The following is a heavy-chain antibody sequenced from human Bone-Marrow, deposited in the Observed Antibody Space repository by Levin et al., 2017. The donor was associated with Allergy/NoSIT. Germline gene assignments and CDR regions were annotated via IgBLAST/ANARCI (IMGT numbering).Heavy chain of an antibody. CDR3: AKAGRGAARTFDS. CDR1: GFTFSNYA. D-gene: IGHD6-6*01. V-gene: IGHV3-23*01. CDR2: ISGSDTDDGT. Sequence: PGGSLRLSCAASGFTFSNYAMSWVRQAPGKRLEWVSAISGSDTDDGTNYADSVKGRFTISRDNSKNTLYLHMNSLRAEDTAVYYCAKAGRGAARTFDSWGQGTLVTVSS. J-gene: IGHJ4*02.